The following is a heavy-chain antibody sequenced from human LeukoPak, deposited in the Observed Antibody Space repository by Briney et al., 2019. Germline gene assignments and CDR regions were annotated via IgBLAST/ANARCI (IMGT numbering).Heavy chain of an antibody. J-gene: IGHJ4*02. CDR1: GFSFDDYA. Sequence: SLRLSCAASGFSFDDYAMHWVRQAPGKGLEWVSGISWNSGKIGYADSVKGRFTISRDNAKNSLYLQMNSLRAEDTALYYCAKDKNGDYVGIFDYWGQGTLVTVSS. V-gene: IGHV3-9*01. D-gene: IGHD4-17*01. CDR3: AKDKNGDYVGIFDY. CDR2: ISWNSGKI.